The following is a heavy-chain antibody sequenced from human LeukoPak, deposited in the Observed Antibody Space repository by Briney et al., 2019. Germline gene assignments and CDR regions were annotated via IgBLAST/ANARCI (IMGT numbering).Heavy chain of an antibody. J-gene: IGHJ4*02. CDR3: ARGDASGRPGIGFDF. D-gene: IGHD1-26*01. CDR1: GGSISNSY. V-gene: IGHV4-59*01. Sequence: SETLSLTCTVSGGSISNSYWSWIRQPPGKGLGWIGFFHDSESTNYNPSLKSRVSISLDTSKNQVSLWLSSVTAADTAVYYCARGDASGRPGIGFDFWGQGTLVTVSS. CDR2: FHDSEST.